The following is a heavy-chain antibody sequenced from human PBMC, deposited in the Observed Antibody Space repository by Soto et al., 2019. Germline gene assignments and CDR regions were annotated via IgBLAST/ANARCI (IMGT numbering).Heavy chain of an antibody. D-gene: IGHD5-12*01. V-gene: IGHV4-30-2*06. CDR2: ISHLEST. CDR3: ARGGGYDSFDY. J-gene: IGHJ4*02. Sequence: PSETLSLTCTVSGASISCGGFSWSWIRQSPGKGLEWIGYISHLESTYFHPSFKSRLTMSIDRTRNQFSLKLSSVTAADMAVYYCARGGGYDSFDYWGQGVLVT. CDR1: GASISCGGFS.